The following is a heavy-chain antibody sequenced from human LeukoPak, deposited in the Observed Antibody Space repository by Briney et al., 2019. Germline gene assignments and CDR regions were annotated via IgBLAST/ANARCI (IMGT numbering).Heavy chain of an antibody. V-gene: IGHV4-4*07. CDR1: GGSISSYY. D-gene: IGHD2-15*01. J-gene: IGHJ4*02. Sequence: SSETLSPTCSVSGGSISSYYWSWIRQPAGKGLEWIERIYTSGSTNYNPSLKSRVTISVDKSNNQFSLNLTSVTAADTAVYYCARDGNGSRAFDYWGQGTLVTVFS. CDR2: IYTSGST. CDR3: ARDGNGSRAFDY.